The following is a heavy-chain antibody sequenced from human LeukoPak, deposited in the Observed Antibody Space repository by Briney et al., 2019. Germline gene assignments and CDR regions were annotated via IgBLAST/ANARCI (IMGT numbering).Heavy chain of an antibody. D-gene: IGHD5-12*01. Sequence: GGSLRLSCAASGLIFSSYSMNWVRQAPGKGLEWVSSISSGSSYIYYADSVKGRFTISRDNAKNSLYLQMNSLSAEDTAVYYCAYTSGYDFSSYYYYMDVWGKGTTVTVSS. CDR1: GLIFSSYS. CDR2: ISSGSSYI. CDR3: AYTSGYDFSSYYYYMDV. J-gene: IGHJ6*03. V-gene: IGHV3-21*01.